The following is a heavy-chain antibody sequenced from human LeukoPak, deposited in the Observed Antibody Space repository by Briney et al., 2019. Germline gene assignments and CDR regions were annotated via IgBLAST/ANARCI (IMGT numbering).Heavy chain of an antibody. V-gene: IGHV3-30*18. CDR2: ISYDGSNK. Sequence: GRSLRLSCAASGFTFSSYGMHWVRQAPGKGLEWVAVISYDGSNKYYAGSVKGRFTISRDNSKNTLYLQMNSLRAEDTAVYYCAKDSGYSYAYWGQGTLVTVSS. J-gene: IGHJ4*02. CDR1: GFTFSSYG. CDR3: AKDSGYSYAY. D-gene: IGHD5-18*01.